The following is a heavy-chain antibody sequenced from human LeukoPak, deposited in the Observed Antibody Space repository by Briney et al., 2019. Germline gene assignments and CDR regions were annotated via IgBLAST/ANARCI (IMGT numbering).Heavy chain of an antibody. D-gene: IGHD3-10*01. J-gene: IGHJ5*02. Sequence: SETLSLTCTVSGGSISSYYWSWIRQPPGKGLEWIGYIYYSGSTNYNPSLKSRVTISVDTSKNQFSLKLSSVTAADTAVYYCARSGFGELFGSWFDPWGRGTLVTVSS. CDR1: GGSISSYY. CDR2: IYYSGST. V-gene: IGHV4-59*08. CDR3: ARSGFGELFGSWFDP.